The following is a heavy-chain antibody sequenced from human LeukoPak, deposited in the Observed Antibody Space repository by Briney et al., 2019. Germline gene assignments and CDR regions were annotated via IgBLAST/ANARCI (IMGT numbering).Heavy chain of an antibody. D-gene: IGHD3/OR15-3a*01. Sequence: GGSLRLSCAASGFTFSSYSMNWVRQAPGKGLEWVSYISSSSSTIYYADSVKGRFTISRDNAKNSLYLQTNSLRAEDTAVYYCARWTKAGYFDYWGQGTLVTVSS. V-gene: IGHV3-48*01. CDR3: ARWTKAGYFDY. CDR1: GFTFSSYS. CDR2: ISSSSSTI. J-gene: IGHJ4*02.